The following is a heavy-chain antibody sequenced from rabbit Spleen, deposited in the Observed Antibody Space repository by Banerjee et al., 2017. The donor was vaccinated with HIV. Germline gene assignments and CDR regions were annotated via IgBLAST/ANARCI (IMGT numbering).Heavy chain of an antibody. CDR1: GFDFSSGYY. D-gene: IGHD4-1*01. J-gene: IGHJ4*01. CDR3: ARDGDSDGWTFYLDL. V-gene: IGHV1S40*01. Sequence: QSLEESGGDLVKPGASLTLTCTASGFDFSSGYYMYWVRQAPGKGLEWIACIYAGSGGSTYYASWAKGRFTISKTSSTTVTLQMTSLTAADTATYFCARDGDSDGWTFYLDLWGPGTLVTVS. CDR2: IYAGSGGST.